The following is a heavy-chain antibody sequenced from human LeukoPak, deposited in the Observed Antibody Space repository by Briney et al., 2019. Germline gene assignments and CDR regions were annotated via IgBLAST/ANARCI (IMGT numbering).Heavy chain of an antibody. V-gene: IGHV4-31*03. Sequence: SETLSLTCTVSGGSISSGGYYWSWIRQHPGKGLEWIGYIYYSGSTYYNPSLKSRVTISVDTSKNQFSLKLSSVTAADTAVYYCAREARGFWFGELFDYYGMDAWGQGTTVTVSS. CDR2: IYYSGST. D-gene: IGHD3-10*01. J-gene: IGHJ6*02. CDR3: AREARGFWFGELFDYYGMDA. CDR1: GGSISSGGYY.